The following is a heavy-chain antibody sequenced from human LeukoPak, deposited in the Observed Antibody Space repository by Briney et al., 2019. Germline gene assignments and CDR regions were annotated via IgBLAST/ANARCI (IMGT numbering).Heavy chain of an antibody. D-gene: IGHD2-15*01. CDR1: GGTFSSYA. CDR2: IIPIFGTA. Sequence: AAVKLSCKSSGGTFSSYAISWVRQAPGQGHDRMGGIIPIFGTAHYAQKFQGSVTQAADESTSTAYMELSSLRSEDTAVYYCARGSKTVAAATGFFDYRDQGTLVSVSS. V-gene: IGHV1-69*13. J-gene: IGHJ4*02. CDR3: ARGSKTVAAATGFFDY.